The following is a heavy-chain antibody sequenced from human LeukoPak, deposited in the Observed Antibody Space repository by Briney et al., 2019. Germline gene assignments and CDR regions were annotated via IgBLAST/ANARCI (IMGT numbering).Heavy chain of an antibody. CDR3: AKDREDSGSYYNAFDAFDI. CDR2: ISGSGGST. V-gene: IGHV3-23*01. Sequence: GGSLRLSCAASGFTFSSYAMSWVRQAPGKGLEWVSAISGSGGSTYYADSVKGRFTISRDNSKNTLYLQMNSLRAEDTAVYYCAKDREDSGSYYNAFDAFDIWGQGTMVTVSS. D-gene: IGHD3-10*01. J-gene: IGHJ3*02. CDR1: GFTFSSYA.